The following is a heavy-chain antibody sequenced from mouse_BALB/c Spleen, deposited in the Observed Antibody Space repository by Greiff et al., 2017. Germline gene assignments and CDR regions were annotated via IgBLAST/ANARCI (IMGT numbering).Heavy chain of an antibody. Sequence: EVKLMESGGGLVQPGGSRKLSCAASGFTFSSFGMHWVRQAPEKGLEWVAYISSGSSTIYYADTVKGRFTISRDNPKNTLFLQMTSLRSEDTAMYYCARRETGYAMDYWGQGTSVTVSS. CDR2: ISSGSSTI. CDR3: ARRETGYAMDY. CDR1: GFTFSSFG. J-gene: IGHJ4*01. V-gene: IGHV5-17*02.